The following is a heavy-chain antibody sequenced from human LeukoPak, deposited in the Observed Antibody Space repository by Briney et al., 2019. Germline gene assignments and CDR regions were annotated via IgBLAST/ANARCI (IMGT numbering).Heavy chain of an antibody. V-gene: IGHV3-23*01. J-gene: IGHJ2*01. CDR1: GLTFNTYA. Sequence: GGSLRLSCAASGLTFNTYAMSWVRQAPGEGLQWVSTVSGSGAGTFYGDSVKGRFTISRDNSNNTLFLQMNSLSADDTAVYFCAKGPRAGLRYGYFDLWGRGSLVTVSS. CDR3: AKGPRAGLRYGYFDL. D-gene: IGHD2-21*02. CDR2: VSGSGAGT.